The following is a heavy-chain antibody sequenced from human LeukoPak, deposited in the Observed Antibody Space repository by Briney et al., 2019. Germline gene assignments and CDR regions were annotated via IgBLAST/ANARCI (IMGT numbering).Heavy chain of an antibody. CDR3: ARDGSGARGNAFDI. V-gene: IGHV3-74*01. Sequence: GGSLRLSCAASGFTFSGYWMHWVRQAPGKGLVWVSRINSGGSSTSYADSVKGRFTISRDNAKNTLYLQMNSLRAEDTAVYYCARDGSGARGNAFDIWGQGTMVTVSS. CDR2: INSGGSST. CDR1: GFTFSGYW. D-gene: IGHD3-10*01. J-gene: IGHJ3*02.